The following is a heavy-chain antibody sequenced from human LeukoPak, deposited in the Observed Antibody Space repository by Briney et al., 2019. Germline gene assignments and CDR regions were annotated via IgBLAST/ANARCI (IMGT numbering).Heavy chain of an antibody. Sequence: TSSGTLSLTCTVSGGSISSGGYYWSWIRQPPGKGLEWIGYIYHSGSTYYNPSLKSRVTISVDRSKNQFSLKLSSVTAADTAVYYCARIEMATITHFDYWGQGTLVTVSS. D-gene: IGHD5-24*01. CDR1: GGSISSGGYY. J-gene: IGHJ4*02. V-gene: IGHV4-30-2*01. CDR3: ARIEMATITHFDY. CDR2: IYHSGST.